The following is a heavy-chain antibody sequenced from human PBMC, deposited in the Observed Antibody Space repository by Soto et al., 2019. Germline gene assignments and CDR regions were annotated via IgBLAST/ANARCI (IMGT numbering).Heavy chain of an antibody. CDR2: FLASGGNT. Sequence: ASVKVSCKASGYSFFSYYIHWVRQAPGQGLEWMGRFLASGGNTFYAQRFRGRVSMTRDTSSTNTVPLELTSLTSDDTAVYYCARGGATIFGVIDSWGQGTRVTVSS. CDR3: ARGGATIFGVIDS. CDR1: GYSFFSYY. J-gene: IGHJ4*02. V-gene: IGHV1-46*01. D-gene: IGHD3-3*02.